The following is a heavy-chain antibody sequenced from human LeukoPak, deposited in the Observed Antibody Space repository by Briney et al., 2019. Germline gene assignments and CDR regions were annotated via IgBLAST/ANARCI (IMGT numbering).Heavy chain of an antibody. Sequence: PGGSLRLSCAASGFTFSDYYMTWIRQAPGKGLECLSYIATNGFTYYADSVKGRFTISRDNSKNTLYLQMNSLRAEDTALYYCAKRENHDFNYWGQGTLVTVSS. D-gene: IGHD1-14*01. J-gene: IGHJ4*02. CDR1: GFTFSDYY. CDR2: IATNGFT. CDR3: AKRENHDFNY. V-gene: IGHV3-11*03.